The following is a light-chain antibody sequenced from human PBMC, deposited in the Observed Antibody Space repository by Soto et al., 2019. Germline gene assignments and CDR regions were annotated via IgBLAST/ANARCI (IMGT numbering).Light chain of an antibody. Sequence: DIVMTQSPDSLAVSLGERATINCKSSQSVLYSSNNKNYLAWFQQKQGQPPKLLIYWASTRESGVPDRFSGSGSGTDFTFSITSLQADDVALYYCQHSLSRVTFGGGTKVEIK. CDR1: QSVLYSSNNKNY. V-gene: IGKV4-1*01. CDR3: QHSLSRVT. CDR2: WAS. J-gene: IGKJ4*01.